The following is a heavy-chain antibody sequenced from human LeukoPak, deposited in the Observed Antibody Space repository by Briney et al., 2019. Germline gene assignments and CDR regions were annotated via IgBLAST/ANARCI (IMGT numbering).Heavy chain of an antibody. CDR2: IRSKAYGGTT. CDR1: GFTFGDYA. D-gene: IGHD6-19*01. CDR3: TRDRVAVAGTPYYFDY. V-gene: IGHV3-49*03. J-gene: IGHJ4*02. Sequence: GGSLRLSCTASGFTFGDYAMGWFRQAPGKGLEWVGFIRSKAYGGTTEYAASVKGRFTISRDDSKSIAYLQMNSLKTEDTAVYYCTRDRVAVAGTPYYFDYWGQGTLVIVAS.